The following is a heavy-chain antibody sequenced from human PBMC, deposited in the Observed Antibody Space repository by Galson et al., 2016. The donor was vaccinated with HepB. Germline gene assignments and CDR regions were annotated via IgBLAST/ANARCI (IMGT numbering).Heavy chain of an antibody. D-gene: IGHD1-1*01. CDR3: ARGGANWANKDF. Sequence: SVKVSCKASGFAFIDYDIHWVRQPTGQGLEWMGWMSPKSGNTGFAPRFQGRFIMTGDTAMATAYMDLTTLTLHDTAVYYCARGGANWANKDFWGQGTLVTVSS. V-gene: IGHV1-8*01. J-gene: IGHJ1*01. CDR2: MSPKSGNT. CDR1: GFAFIDYD.